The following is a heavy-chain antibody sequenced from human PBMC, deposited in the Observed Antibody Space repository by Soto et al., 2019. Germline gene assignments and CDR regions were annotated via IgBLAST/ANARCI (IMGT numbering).Heavy chain of an antibody. J-gene: IGHJ5*02. D-gene: IGHD6-19*01. CDR1: GYSFTSYW. CDR3: ARHAGGRYNWFDP. V-gene: IGHV5-10-1*01. CDR2: IDPSDSYT. Sequence: PGESLTISCKGSGYSFTSYWISWVRQMPGKGLEWMGRIDPSDSYTNYSPSFQGHVTISADKSISTAYLQWSSLKASDTAMYYCARHAGGRYNWFDPWGQGTLVTVSS.